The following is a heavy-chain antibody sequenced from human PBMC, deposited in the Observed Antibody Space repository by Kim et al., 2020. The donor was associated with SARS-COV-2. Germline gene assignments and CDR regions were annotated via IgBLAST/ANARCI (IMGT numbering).Heavy chain of an antibody. D-gene: IGHD1-1*01. CDR1: GFTFSNFG. V-gene: IGHV3-33*01. J-gene: IGHJ4*02. CDR3: ARVIENFNWYPSDF. Sequence: GGSLRLSCAASGFTFSNFGMHWVRQARGKGLEWVAVIWRDASKAYYADSVTGRFTVSRDDSKDTLYLQMNSLRAEDTAIYYCARVIENFNWYPSDFWGQGTQVIVSS. CDR2: IWRDASKA.